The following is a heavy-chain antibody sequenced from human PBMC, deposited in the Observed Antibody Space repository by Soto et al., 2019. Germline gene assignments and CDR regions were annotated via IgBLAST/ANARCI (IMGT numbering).Heavy chain of an antibody. CDR3: ARVLRYYYGMDV. Sequence: EVQLVESGGGLVQPGGSLRLSCAASGFTFSSYGMNWVRQAPGKGLEWVSHISSSGSTIFYAYSEKGRFTISRDNAKNSLYLQMNSLRVEDTAVYYCARVLRYYYGMDVWGQGTTVTVSS. V-gene: IGHV3-48*04. CDR2: ISSSGSTI. CDR1: GFTFSSYG. J-gene: IGHJ6*02.